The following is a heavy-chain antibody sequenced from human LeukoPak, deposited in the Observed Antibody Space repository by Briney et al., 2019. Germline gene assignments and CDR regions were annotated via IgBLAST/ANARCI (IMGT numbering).Heavy chain of an antibody. D-gene: IGHD3-10*01. CDR2: IYYSGST. CDR1: GGSISSSSYY. Sequence: SETLSLTCTVSGGSISSSSYYWGWIRQPPGKGLEWIGYIYYSGSTNYNPSLKSRVTISIDTSKNQFSLKLSSVTAADTAVYYCARITTKYYGSGSYFDYWGQGTLVTVSS. V-gene: IGHV4-61*05. J-gene: IGHJ4*02. CDR3: ARITTKYYGSGSYFDY.